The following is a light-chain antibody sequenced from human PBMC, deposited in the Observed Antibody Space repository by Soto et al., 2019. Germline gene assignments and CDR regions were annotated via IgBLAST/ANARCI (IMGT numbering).Light chain of an antibody. J-gene: IGKJ1*01. V-gene: IGKV3-20*01. Sequence: EIVLTQSPCTLSLSPGERATLSCRASQSVRSSYLAWYQQKPGQAPRLLIYAASSRAIGIPDRFSGSGSGTDFTLTISRLEPEDFAVYYCQQYGNSPVAFGKGTKVEIK. CDR1: QSVRSSY. CDR2: AAS. CDR3: QQYGNSPVA.